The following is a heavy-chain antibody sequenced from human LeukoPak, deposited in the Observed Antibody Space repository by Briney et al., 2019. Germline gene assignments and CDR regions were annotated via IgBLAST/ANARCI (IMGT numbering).Heavy chain of an antibody. J-gene: IGHJ1*01. CDR3: ARVGGSYGFLSQKPRYFQH. Sequence: GGSLRLSCEASGFTFSSYEMNWVRQAPGKGLEWVSYISSSGSTIYYADSVKGRFTISRDNAKNSLYLQMNSLRAEDTAVYYCARVGGSYGFLSQKPRYFQHWGQGTLVTVSS. D-gene: IGHD1-26*01. V-gene: IGHV3-48*03. CDR1: GFTFSSYE. CDR2: ISSSGSTI.